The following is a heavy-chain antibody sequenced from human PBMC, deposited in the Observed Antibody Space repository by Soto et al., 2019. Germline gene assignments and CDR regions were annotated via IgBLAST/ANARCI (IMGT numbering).Heavy chain of an antibody. J-gene: IGHJ1*01. CDR1: GFTFSYYW. Sequence: GGSLRLSCAASGFTFSYYWMHWVRQAPGQGLVWVSRIHSDGSSTTYADSVKGRFTISRDNAKNSPYLQMNSLRAEDTAVYYCARDYGGKSLWYFQHWGQGTLVTVSS. D-gene: IGHD4-17*01. V-gene: IGHV3-74*01. CDR3: ARDYGGKSLWYFQH. CDR2: IHSDGSST.